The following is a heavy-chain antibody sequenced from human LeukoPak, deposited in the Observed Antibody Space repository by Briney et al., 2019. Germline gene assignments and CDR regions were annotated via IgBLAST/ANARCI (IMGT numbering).Heavy chain of an antibody. CDR3: ARGDIAPAGTGYYFDY. Sequence: SVNVSCKASGGTFSNYAINWVRQAPGQGLEWMGGVIPLFETTNYAQKFQGRVTITADESTSTAYMELSSLTSDDAAVYYCARGDIAPAGTGYYFDYWGQATLVPVSS. V-gene: IGHV1-69*01. D-gene: IGHD6-13*01. CDR1: GGTFSNYA. J-gene: IGHJ4*02. CDR2: VIPLFETT.